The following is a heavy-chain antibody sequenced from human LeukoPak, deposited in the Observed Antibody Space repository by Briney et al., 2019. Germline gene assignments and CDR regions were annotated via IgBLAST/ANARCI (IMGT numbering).Heavy chain of an antibody. CDR1: GGSFSGYD. D-gene: IGHD5-12*01. CDR3: ARGLGYSGYVD. J-gene: IGHJ4*02. CDR2: INHSGST. Sequence: KPSETLSLTCAVYGGSFSGYDWSWIRQPPGKGLEWIGEINHSGSTNYNPSLKSRVTISVDTSKNQFSLKLSSVTAADTAVYYCARGLGYSGYVDWGQGTLVTVSS. V-gene: IGHV4-34*01.